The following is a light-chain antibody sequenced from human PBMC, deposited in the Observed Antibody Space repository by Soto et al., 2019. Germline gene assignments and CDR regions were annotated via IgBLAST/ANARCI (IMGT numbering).Light chain of an antibody. CDR3: QSYDRSLSGLV. V-gene: IGLV1-40*01. J-gene: IGLJ2*01. CDR2: GNS. CDR1: SSNIGAGYD. Sequence: QSVLTQPPSVSGAPGQRVTISCTGSSSNIGAGYDVHWYQQLPGTAPKLLIYGNSNRPSGVPDRFSGSKSGTSASLAITGLRAEDEADYYCQSYDRSLSGLVFGGGTKLTVL.